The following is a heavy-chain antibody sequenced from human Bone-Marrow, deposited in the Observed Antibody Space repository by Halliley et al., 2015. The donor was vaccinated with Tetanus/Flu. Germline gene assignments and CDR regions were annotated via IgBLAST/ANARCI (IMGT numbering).Heavy chain of an antibody. Sequence: PLRLSCKASQFTFSDAWMTWVRQAPGKGLEWVGRLKSKSDGGTTDYAAPVKGRFIISRDDSQNTLYLQMKSLKTEDTAVYYCTTAPFSGTYSLVDYWGQGTLVTVSS. CDR3: TTAPFSGTYSLVDY. CDR2: LKSKSDGGTT. V-gene: IGHV3-15*01. D-gene: IGHD2-15*01. CDR1: QFTFSDAW. J-gene: IGHJ4*02.